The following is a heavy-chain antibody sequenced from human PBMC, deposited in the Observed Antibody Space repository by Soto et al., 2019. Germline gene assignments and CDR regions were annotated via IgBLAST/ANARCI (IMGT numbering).Heavy chain of an antibody. J-gene: IGHJ4*02. CDR3: ARTVGAAYYCDF. CDR1: GDSMTKYS. Sequence: QVQLQESGPGLVKPSETLSLTCTVSGDSMTKYSWSWIRQPAGQGLEWIGRIYTSGSTNYNPSLKSRVTMSIDTSNNHVSLKLKSVTAADTAVYYCARTVGAAYYCDFWGQGALVTFSS. CDR2: IYTSGST. V-gene: IGHV4-4*07. D-gene: IGHD1-26*01.